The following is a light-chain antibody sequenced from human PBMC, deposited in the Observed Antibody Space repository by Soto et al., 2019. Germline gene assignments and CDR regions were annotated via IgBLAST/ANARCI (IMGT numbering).Light chain of an antibody. CDR3: QKYNSAPPA. CDR1: QGISNY. V-gene: IGKV1-27*01. CDR2: AAS. Sequence: DIQMTQSPSSLSASVGDRVTITCRASQGISNYLAWYQQKPGQVPKLLIHAASTLRSGVPSRFSGRGSGTAFTLTISSLQPEDVATYYCQKYNSAPPAFGGGTKVEIK. J-gene: IGKJ4*01.